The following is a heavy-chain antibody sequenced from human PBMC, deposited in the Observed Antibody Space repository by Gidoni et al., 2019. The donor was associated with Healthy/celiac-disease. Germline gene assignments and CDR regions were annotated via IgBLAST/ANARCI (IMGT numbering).Heavy chain of an antibody. CDR2: ISGSGGST. D-gene: IGHD2-2*01. CDR3: AKVSRCSSTSCYVGMDV. CDR1: GFTFSSSA. Sequence: VQLLESGGGLVQPGGSLRLSCAASGFTFSSSAMSWVRQAPGKGLEWVSAISGSGGSTYYADSVKGRFTISRDNSKNTLYLQMNSLRAEDTAVYYCAKVSRCSSTSCYVGMDVWGQGTTVTVSS. V-gene: IGHV3-23*01. J-gene: IGHJ6*02.